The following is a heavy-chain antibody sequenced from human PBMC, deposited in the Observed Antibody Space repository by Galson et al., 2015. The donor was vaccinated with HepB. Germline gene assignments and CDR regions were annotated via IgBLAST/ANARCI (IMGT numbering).Heavy chain of an antibody. CDR2: INWNGGST. D-gene: IGHD1-7*01. Sequence: SLRLSCAASGFTFDDYGMSWVRQAPGKGLEWVSGINWNGGSTGYADSVKGRFTISRDNAKNSLYLQMNSLRAEDTALYYCARGLAGTTQPDYWGQGTLVTVSS. CDR1: GFTFDDYG. CDR3: ARGLAGTTQPDY. J-gene: IGHJ4*02. V-gene: IGHV3-20*04.